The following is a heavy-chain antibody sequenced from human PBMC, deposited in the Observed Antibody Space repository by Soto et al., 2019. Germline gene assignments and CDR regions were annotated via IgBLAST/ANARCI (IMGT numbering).Heavy chain of an antibody. Sequence: SETLSLTCTVSGGSISRSSYCWGWIRQPPGKGLEWIGSIYYSGSTYYNPSLKSRVTISVDTSKNQFSLKLSSVTAADTAVYYCARMYSSGWNDAFDIWGQGTMVTVSS. V-gene: IGHV4-39*01. CDR1: GGSISRSSYC. D-gene: IGHD6-19*01. J-gene: IGHJ3*02. CDR2: IYYSGST. CDR3: ARMYSSGWNDAFDI.